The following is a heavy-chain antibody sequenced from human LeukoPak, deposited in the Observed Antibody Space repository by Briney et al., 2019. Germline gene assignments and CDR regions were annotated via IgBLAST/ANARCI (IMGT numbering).Heavy chain of an antibody. CDR1: GLTFSTCV. CDR2: ISSSGSGI. CDR3: AREKLSFFDSSGYFDH. J-gene: IGHJ4*02. D-gene: IGHD3-22*01. V-gene: IGHV3-48*03. Sequence: GGSLRLSCSASGLTFSTCVMHWVRQAPGKGLEWVSFISSSGSGIHYADSVRGRFTISRDNAKNSLFLQMSRLRAEDTAVYYCAREKLSFFDSSGYFDHWGQGTLVTVSS.